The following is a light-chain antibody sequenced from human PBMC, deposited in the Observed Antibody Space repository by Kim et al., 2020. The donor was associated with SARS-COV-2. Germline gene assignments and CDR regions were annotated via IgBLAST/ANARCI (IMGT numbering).Light chain of an antibody. CDR3: QQYAGSRLT. CDR2: GAS. J-gene: IGKJ4*01. Sequence: DIVLTQSPDTLSLSPGERATLFCRASQSVRNGYLAWYQQRPGQAPRLLIYGASDRAAGIPVRFSGSGSGTDFTLTIRRLEPEDFAVYYCQQYAGSRLTFGGGTKVDIK. CDR1: QSVRNGY. V-gene: IGKV3-20*01.